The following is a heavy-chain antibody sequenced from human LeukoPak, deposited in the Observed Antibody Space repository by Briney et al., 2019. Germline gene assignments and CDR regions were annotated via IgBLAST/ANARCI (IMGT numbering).Heavy chain of an antibody. CDR2: ISASGDNT. Sequence: GGSLRLSCTASGFSFSSYAMSWVRQAPGKGLEWVSGISASGDNTYYADSLKGRFTISRDNSKNTLFLQMNSLRAEDTAVYYCARDLGMTDGDYVSYFDYWGQGTLVTVSS. CDR3: ARDLGMTDGDYVSYFDY. CDR1: GFSFSSYA. J-gene: IGHJ4*02. D-gene: IGHD4-17*01. V-gene: IGHV3-23*01.